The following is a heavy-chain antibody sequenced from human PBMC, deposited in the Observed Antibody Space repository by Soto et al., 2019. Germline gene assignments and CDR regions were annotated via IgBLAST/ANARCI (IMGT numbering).Heavy chain of an antibody. J-gene: IGHJ6*02. CDR3: AREYYYTMDV. CDR1: GFTFRDYY. V-gene: IGHV3-11*05. Sequence: QVQLVEAGGGLVRPGGSQRLSCVASGFTFRDYYMPWFRQAPGKCLEWLSYIDSSTKYTNYADSEKGRVTISRDNAQNSLYLQMNSMRADDTAVYNCAREYYYTMDVWGQGTMVTVSS. CDR2: IDSSTKYT.